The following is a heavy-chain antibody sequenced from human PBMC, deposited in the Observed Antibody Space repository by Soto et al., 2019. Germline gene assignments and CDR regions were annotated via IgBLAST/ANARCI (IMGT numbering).Heavy chain of an antibody. V-gene: IGHV1-3*01. CDR1: GYSVTNHA. J-gene: IGHJ6*02. Sequence: ASVKVSCKASGYSVTNHAIHCVRQAPGQSPEWMGWINAGSGNTKSSQKFQGRVTITRDTSASTAYMELSSLRSEDTAVYYCARGTLRYYAIDVWGQGTTVTVSS. CDR3: ARGTLRYYAIDV. D-gene: IGHD3-16*01. CDR2: INAGSGNT.